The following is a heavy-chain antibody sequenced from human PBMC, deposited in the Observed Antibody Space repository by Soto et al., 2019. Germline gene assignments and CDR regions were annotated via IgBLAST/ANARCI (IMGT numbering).Heavy chain of an antibody. J-gene: IGHJ4*02. CDR2: ISPMFGAA. CDR3: SRDVQGHPPAFDY. CDR1: GGTFNTYA. V-gene: IGHV1-69*19. Sequence: QVQLVQSGAEMKKPGSSVKVSCQSSGGTFNTYAMNWVRQAPGQGPEWMGDISPMFGAANYAPKFQGRVTITADESTGTSYMLLSSLTSEDTALYFCSRDVQGHPPAFDYWGQGTLVTVSS.